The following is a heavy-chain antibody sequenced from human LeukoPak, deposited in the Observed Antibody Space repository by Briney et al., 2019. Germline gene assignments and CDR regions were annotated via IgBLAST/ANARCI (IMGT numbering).Heavy chain of an antibody. CDR3: ASSGYYFGAHDAFDI. D-gene: IGHD3-22*01. CDR2: ISYDGSNK. J-gene: IGHJ3*02. Sequence: GGSLRLSCAASAFTFSSYAMHWVRQAPGKGLEWVAVISYDGSNKYYADSVKGRFTISRDNSKNTLYLQMNSLRAEDTAVYYCASSGYYFGAHDAFDIWGQGTMVTVSS. CDR1: AFTFSSYA. V-gene: IGHV3-30-3*01.